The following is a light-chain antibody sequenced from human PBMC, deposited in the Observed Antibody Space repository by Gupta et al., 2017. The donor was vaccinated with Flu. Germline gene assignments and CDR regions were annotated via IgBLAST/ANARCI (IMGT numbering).Light chain of an antibody. CDR3: LLYDGGAHLGV. V-gene: IGLV7-43*01. Sequence: QTVVTQEPSLTVSPGGPVTLTCASSTGAVTSGFYPNWFQQKPGQAPRALIFSTTYKHSGTPARFSGSLLGGKAALTLSGVQPEDEAEYYCLLYDGGAHLGVFGTGTKVTVL. CDR1: TGAVTSGFY. J-gene: IGLJ1*01. CDR2: STT.